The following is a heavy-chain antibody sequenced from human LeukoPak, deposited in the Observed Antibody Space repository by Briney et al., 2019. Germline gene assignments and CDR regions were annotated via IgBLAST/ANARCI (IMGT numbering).Heavy chain of an antibody. V-gene: IGHV4-59*01. CDR2: IYYSGST. CDR1: GGSISSYY. CDR3: ARWGYYDSSGFTPDNWFDP. J-gene: IGHJ5*02. D-gene: IGHD3-22*01. Sequence: SETLSLTCTVSGGSISSYYWSWIRQPPGKGLEWIGYIYYSGSTNYNPSLKSRVTISVDTSKNQFSLKLSSVAAADTAVYYCARWGYYDSSGFTPDNWFDPWGQGTLVTVSS.